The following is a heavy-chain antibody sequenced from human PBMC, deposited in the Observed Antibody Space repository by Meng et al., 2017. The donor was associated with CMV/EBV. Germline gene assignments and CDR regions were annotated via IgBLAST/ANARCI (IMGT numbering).Heavy chain of an antibody. V-gene: IGHV3-23*01. CDR3: AKNLAFTVDTDAFDI. J-gene: IGHJ3*02. D-gene: IGHD6-19*01. Sequence: GKSLKISCAASGFTFSSYAMSWVRQAPGKGLEWVSAISGSGGSTYYADSVKGRFTISRDNSKNTLYLQMNSLRAEDTAVYYCAKNLAFTVDTDAFDIWGQGTMVTVSS. CDR2: ISGSGGST. CDR1: GFTFSSYA.